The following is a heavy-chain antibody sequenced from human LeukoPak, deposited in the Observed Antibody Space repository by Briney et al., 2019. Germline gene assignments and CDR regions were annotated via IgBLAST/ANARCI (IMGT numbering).Heavy chain of an antibody. Sequence: GGSLRLSCAASGFTFSDYYMSWMRQAPGKGLEWVSYISSSSSYTNYADSVKGRFTISRDNAKNSLYLQMNSLRAEDTAVYYCARDWDESSGYFYPDAFDIWGQGTMVTVSS. J-gene: IGHJ3*02. CDR2: ISSSSSYT. V-gene: IGHV3-11*05. D-gene: IGHD3-22*01. CDR3: ARDWDESSGYFYPDAFDI. CDR1: GFTFSDYY.